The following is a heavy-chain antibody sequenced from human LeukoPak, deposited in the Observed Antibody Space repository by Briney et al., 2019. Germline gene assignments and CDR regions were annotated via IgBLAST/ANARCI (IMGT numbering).Heavy chain of an antibody. CDR3: AKDLSYDFWSGSWDY. CDR2: ISYDGSNK. J-gene: IGHJ4*02. Sequence: GGSLRLSCAASGFTFSSYGMHWVRQAPGKGLEWVAVISYDGSNKYYADSVKGRVTISRDNSKNTLYLQMNSLRAEDTAVYYCAKDLSYDFWSGSWDYWGQGTLVTVSS. D-gene: IGHD3-3*01. V-gene: IGHV3-30*18. CDR1: GFTFSSYG.